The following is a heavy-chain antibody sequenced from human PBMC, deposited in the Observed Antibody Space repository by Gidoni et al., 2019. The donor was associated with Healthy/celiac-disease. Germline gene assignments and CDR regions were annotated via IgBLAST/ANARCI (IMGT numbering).Heavy chain of an antibody. Sequence: EVQLVESGGGLVKPGGSLRLSCAASGFTFRSYSMNWVRQAPGKGLEWVSSISSSSSYIYYADSVKGRFTISRDNAKNSLYLQMNSLRAEDTAVYYCARDLLQLYYYDSSPDYWGQGTLVTVSS. V-gene: IGHV3-21*01. CDR2: ISSSSSYI. D-gene: IGHD3-22*01. J-gene: IGHJ4*02. CDR1: GFTFRSYS. CDR3: ARDLLQLYYYDSSPDY.